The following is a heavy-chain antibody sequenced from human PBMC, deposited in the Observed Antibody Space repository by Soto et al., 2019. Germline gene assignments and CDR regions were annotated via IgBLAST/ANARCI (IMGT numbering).Heavy chain of an antibody. V-gene: IGHV5-51*01. CDR2: IYPGDSDT. CDR3: ARYPIPWELPSYYGMDV. Sequence: GESLKISCNGSGYIFTSYWIGWVRQMPGKGLEWMGIIYPGDSDTRYSPSFQGQVTISADKSISTAYLQWSSLKASDTAMYYCARYPIPWELPSYYGMDVWGQGTTVT. D-gene: IGHD1-26*01. CDR1: GYIFTSYW. J-gene: IGHJ6*02.